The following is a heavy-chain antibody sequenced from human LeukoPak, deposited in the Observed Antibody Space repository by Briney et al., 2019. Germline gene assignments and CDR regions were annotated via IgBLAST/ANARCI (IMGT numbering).Heavy chain of an antibody. CDR1: GFTFSSYE. J-gene: IGHJ4*02. CDR2: ISSSGSAI. D-gene: IGHD6-19*01. CDR3: ARGGSLGY. Sequence: GGSLSLSCAASGFTFSSYEMNWVRQAPGKGLEWVSKISSSGSAIYYADSVKGRFIISRDNAKSTLYLQMNSLRAEDTAVYYCARGGSLGYWGQGTLVTVSS. V-gene: IGHV3-48*03.